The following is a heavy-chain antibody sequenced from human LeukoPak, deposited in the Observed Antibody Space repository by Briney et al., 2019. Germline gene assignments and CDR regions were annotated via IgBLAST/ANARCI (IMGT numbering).Heavy chain of an antibody. J-gene: IGHJ5*02. CDR3: AKGAGPPWFDP. V-gene: IGHV4-34*01. CDR1: GGSFSGYY. CDR2: INHSGST. D-gene: IGHD6-19*01. Sequence: SETLSLTCAVYGGSFSGYYWSWIRQPPGKGLEWIGEINHSGSTNYSPSLKSRVTISIDTSRNQFSMNLNSVTAADTAVYYCAKGAGPPWFDPWGQGTLVTVSS.